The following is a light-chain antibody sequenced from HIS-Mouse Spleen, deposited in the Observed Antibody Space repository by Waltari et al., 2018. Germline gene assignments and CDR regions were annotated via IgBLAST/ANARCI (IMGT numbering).Light chain of an antibody. V-gene: IGKV1-33*01. CDR2: DAS. Sequence: DIQMTQSPSSLSASVGDRVTITCQASQGISNYLNWYQQKPGKAPKLLIYDASNLETGVPSRFSGSGSGTDFTFTISSLQPEDIATYYCQQYDNLPRYTFGQGTKLEIK. CDR1: QGISNY. CDR3: QQYDNLPRYT. J-gene: IGKJ2*01.